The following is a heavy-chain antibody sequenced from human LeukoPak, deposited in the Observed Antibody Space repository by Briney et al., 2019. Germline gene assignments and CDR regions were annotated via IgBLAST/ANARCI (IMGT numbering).Heavy chain of an antibody. D-gene: IGHD6-6*01. CDR1: GGTFSSYA. Sequence: GASVKVSCKASGGTFSSYAISWVRQAPGQGLEWMGRIIPILGIANYAQKFQGRVTITADKSAITAYMELSRLRSDDTAVYYCARVEYSSSSSFDYWGQGTLVTVSS. CDR2: IIPILGIA. CDR3: ARVEYSSSSSFDY. V-gene: IGHV1-69*04. J-gene: IGHJ4*02.